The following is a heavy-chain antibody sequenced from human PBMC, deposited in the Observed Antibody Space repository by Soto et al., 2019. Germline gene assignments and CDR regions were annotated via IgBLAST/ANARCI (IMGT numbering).Heavy chain of an antibody. CDR3: ARDNSYFDY. V-gene: IGHV1-18*01. CDR2: ISAYNANA. Sequence: QIQLLQSGAEVKKPGASVKVTCKASGYTFRNFGISSVRQAPGKGLEWMRWISAYNANANYAQKFQGRLTRTTDTSTSPGYMELRSLRSDDSAVYYCARDNSYFDYWGQGTLVTVSS. CDR1: GYTFRNFG. J-gene: IGHJ4*02.